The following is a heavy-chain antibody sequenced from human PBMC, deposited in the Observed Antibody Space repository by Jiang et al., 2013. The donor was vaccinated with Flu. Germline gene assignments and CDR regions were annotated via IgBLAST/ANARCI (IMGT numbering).Heavy chain of an antibody. CDR3: ARDPGPYHLDY. J-gene: IGHJ4*02. D-gene: IGHD2-2*01. CDR1: GYYFTNYF. Sequence: GAEVKKPGASVNISCKASGYYFTNYFVHWVRQAPGQGLEWMGMINPSGATTRYAQKFQGRVTVTRDTSTSTVYMELRSLTSDDTAVYYCARDPGPYHLDYWGQGTLVTVSS. CDR2: INPSGATT. V-gene: IGHV1-46*01.